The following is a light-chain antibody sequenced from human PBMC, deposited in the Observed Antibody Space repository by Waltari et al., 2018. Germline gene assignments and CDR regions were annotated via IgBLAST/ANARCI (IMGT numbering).Light chain of an antibody. J-gene: IGKJ2*01. CDR1: QSVVYSFNNKDY. CDR3: QQYDNTPYT. Sequence: GETATINCKSSQSVVYSFNNKDYIAWYQQKPGQPPKLLIYWASTRASGVPDRFSGSGSGTDFTLTISNLQAEDVAVYYCQQYDNTPYTFGQGTRLEIK. V-gene: IGKV4-1*01. CDR2: WAS.